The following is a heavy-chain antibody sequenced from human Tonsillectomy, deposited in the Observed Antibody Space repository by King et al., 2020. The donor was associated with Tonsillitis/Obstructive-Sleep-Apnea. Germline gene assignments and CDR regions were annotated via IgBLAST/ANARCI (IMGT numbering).Heavy chain of an antibody. V-gene: IGHV3-30*18. J-gene: IGHJ4*02. CDR1: GVMFSNYG. CDR2: ISSDGNNK. D-gene: IGHD1-26*01. CDR3: AKDSAAEWEPYYFDY. Sequence: VQLVESGGGVVQPGRSLRLSCAVSGVMFSNYGMHWVRQAPGKGLEWVAVISSDGNNKYYGDSVKGRFTISRDKSKNTLYLRMNSLRVEDTAVYYCAKDSAAEWEPYYFDYWGQGTLVTVSS.